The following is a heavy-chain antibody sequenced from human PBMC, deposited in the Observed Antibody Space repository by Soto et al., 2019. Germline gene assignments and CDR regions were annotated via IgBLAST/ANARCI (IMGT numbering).Heavy chain of an antibody. Sequence: QVQLVESGGGVVQPGRSLRLSCAASGFTFSSYAMHWVRQAPGKGLEWVAVISYDGSNKYYADSVKGRFTISRDNSKNTLYLQMNSLRAEDTAVYYWARGLINYYGSGSYPDYWGQGTLVPVSS. CDR1: GFTFSSYA. J-gene: IGHJ4*02. D-gene: IGHD3-10*01. V-gene: IGHV3-30-3*01. CDR3: ARGLINYYGSGSYPDY. CDR2: ISYDGSNK.